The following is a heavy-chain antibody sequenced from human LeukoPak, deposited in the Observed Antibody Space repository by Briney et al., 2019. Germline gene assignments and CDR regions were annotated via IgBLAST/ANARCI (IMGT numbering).Heavy chain of an antibody. CDR1: GYTFTSYG. J-gene: IGHJ4*02. Sequence: GASVKVSCKASGYTFTSYGISWVRQAPGQGLEWMGWISAYNGNTNYAQKFQGRVTMTTDTSTSTVYMELRSLRSDDTAVYYCAREVVGSGSYYKDYWGQGTLVTVSS. V-gene: IGHV1-18*01. CDR3: AREVVGSGSYYKDY. CDR2: ISAYNGNT. D-gene: IGHD3-10*01.